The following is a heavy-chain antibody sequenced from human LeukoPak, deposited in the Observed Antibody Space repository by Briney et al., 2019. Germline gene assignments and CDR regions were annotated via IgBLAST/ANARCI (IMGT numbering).Heavy chain of an antibody. CDR1: GFTFSNYW. J-gene: IGHJ4*02. CDR3: ARDMGYCFDY. V-gene: IGHV3-74*01. CDR2: INIDGSST. Sequence: PGGSLTLSCAASGFTFSNYWIHWVRQAPGKGLVWVSRINIDGSSTAYADSVKGRFTISRDNAKNTLSLQMNSLRAEDTAVYYCARDMGYCFDYWGQGTLVTVSS. D-gene: IGHD2-15*01.